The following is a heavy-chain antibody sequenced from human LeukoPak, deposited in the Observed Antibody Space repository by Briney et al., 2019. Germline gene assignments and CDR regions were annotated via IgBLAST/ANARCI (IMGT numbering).Heavy chain of an antibody. J-gene: IGHJ3*02. V-gene: IGHV3-23*01. CDR1: GFTFSSYA. D-gene: IGHD3-22*01. Sequence: GGSLRLSCAASGFTFSSYAMSWVRQAPGKGLEWVSAISGSGGSTYYADSVKGRFTISRDNSKNTLYLQMNSLRAEDTAVYYCAKLNSQYYYDSSGYDAFDIWGQGTMVTVSS. CDR3: AKLNSQYYYDSSGYDAFDI. CDR2: ISGSGGST.